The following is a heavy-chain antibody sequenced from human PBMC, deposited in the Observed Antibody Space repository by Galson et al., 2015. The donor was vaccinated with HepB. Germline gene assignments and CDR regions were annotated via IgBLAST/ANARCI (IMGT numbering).Heavy chain of an antibody. J-gene: IGHJ6*02. CDR2: IRYDGSNK. CDR1: GFTFSSYG. D-gene: IGHD4-11*01. CDR3: AKSGLQVYGMDV. Sequence: SLRLSCAASGFTFSSYGMHWVRQAPGKGLEWVAFIRYDGSNKYYADSVKGRFTISRDDSKNTLYLQMNSLRAEDTAVYYCAKSGLQVYGMDVWGQGTTVTVSS. V-gene: IGHV3-30*02.